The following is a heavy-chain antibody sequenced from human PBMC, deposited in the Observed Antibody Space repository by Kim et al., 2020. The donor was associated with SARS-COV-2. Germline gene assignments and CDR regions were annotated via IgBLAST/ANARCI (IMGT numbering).Heavy chain of an antibody. Sequence: SETLSLTCSVSGGSISISTYYWSWIRQPPGKGLEWIGHIYYNGNTNYNPPLKSRVSMSVDTSKNKFSLTLNSVTAADTAVYYCARHPGSYHYGMDVWGQGTTVTVSS. V-gene: IGHV4-61*05. D-gene: IGHD3-10*01. J-gene: IGHJ6*02. CDR1: GGSISISTYY. CDR2: IYYNGNT. CDR3: ARHPGSYHYGMDV.